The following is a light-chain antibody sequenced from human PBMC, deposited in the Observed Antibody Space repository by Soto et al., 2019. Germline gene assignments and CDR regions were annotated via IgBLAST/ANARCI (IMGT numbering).Light chain of an antibody. CDR2: AAS. Sequence: DIQMTQSPSSLSASVGDRVTITCQASQSITTYLNWYQHKPGKAPKLLICAASSLPSGVPSRFSGSGSGTEFTLTISSLQPEDSATYYCQQGSSTPFTFGPGTKVDIK. CDR1: QSITTY. CDR3: QQGSSTPFT. V-gene: IGKV1-39*01. J-gene: IGKJ3*01.